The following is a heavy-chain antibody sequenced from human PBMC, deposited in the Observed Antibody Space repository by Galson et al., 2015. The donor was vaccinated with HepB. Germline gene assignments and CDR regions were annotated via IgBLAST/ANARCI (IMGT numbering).Heavy chain of an antibody. V-gene: IGHV4-61*02. J-gene: IGHJ4*02. CDR3: ARENYDFWSGYYFYFDY. Sequence: TLSLTCTVSGGSISSGSYYWSWIRQPAGKGLEWIGRIYTSGSTNYNPSLKSRVTISVDTSKNQFSLKLSSVTAADTAVYYCARENYDFWSGYYFYFDYWGQGTLVTVSS. CDR2: IYTSGST. CDR1: GGSISSGSYY. D-gene: IGHD3-3*01.